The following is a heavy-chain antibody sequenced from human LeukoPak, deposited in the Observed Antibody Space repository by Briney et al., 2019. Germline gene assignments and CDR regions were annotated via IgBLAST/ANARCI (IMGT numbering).Heavy chain of an antibody. V-gene: IGHV3-21*01. Sequence: GGSLRLSCAASGFTFSSYSMNWVRQAPGKGLEWVSSISSSSSYIYYADSVKGRFTISRDNAKNSLYLQMNSLRAEDTAVYYCARDGIAVAGKGNWFDPWGQGTLVTVSS. D-gene: IGHD6-19*01. J-gene: IGHJ5*02. CDR1: GFTFSSYS. CDR3: ARDGIAVAGKGNWFDP. CDR2: ISSSSSYI.